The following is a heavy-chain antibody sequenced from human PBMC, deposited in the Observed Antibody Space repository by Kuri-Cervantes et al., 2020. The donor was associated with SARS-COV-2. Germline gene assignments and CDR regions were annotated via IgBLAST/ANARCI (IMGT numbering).Heavy chain of an antibody. CDR2: IYYSGST. D-gene: IGHD5-12*01. J-gene: IGHJ4*02. Sequence: GSLRLSCTVSGGSISSSSYYWGWIRQPPGKGLEWIGSIYYSGSTYYNPSPKSRVTISVDTSKNQFSLKLSSVTAADTAVYYCARSFMVASYFDYWGQGILVTVSS. CDR3: ARSFMVASYFDY. CDR1: GGSISSSSYY. V-gene: IGHV4-39*01.